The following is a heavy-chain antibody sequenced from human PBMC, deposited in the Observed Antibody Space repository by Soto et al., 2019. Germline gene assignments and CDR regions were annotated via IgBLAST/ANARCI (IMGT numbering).Heavy chain of an antibody. J-gene: IGHJ5*02. CDR2: IYPSGSP. Sequence: QLQLQESGSGLVKPSQTLSLTCAVSGGSISSGGYSWSWVRQPPGKGLEWIGYIYPSGSPYYNPALMRRVTTSVGRSKTQFSPTLTSVTAADTAVYSCASVPSPWGQGSLVTVSS. CDR1: GGSISSGGYS. CDR3: ASVPSP. V-gene: IGHV4-30-2*01. D-gene: IGHD6-6*01.